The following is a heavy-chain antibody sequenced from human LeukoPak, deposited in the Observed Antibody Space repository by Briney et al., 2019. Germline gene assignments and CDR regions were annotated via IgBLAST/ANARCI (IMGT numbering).Heavy chain of an antibody. CDR1: GGSMSRYY. Sequence: PETLSLTCTVSGGSMSRYYWSWIRQPAGEGGEWVGRIYTRGSTKYNPPLKRRVTIPVEKSKNQFSLKLRYVTAADTAGFYFSRVPRISYNIDYWGQGTLVTVSS. V-gene: IGHV4-4*07. D-gene: IGHD5-24*01. J-gene: IGHJ4*02. CDR2: IYTRGST. CDR3: SRVPRISYNIDY.